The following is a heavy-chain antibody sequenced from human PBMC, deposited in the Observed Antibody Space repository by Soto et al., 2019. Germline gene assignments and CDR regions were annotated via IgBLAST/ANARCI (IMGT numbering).Heavy chain of an antibody. J-gene: IGHJ5*02. CDR1: SGSISSSNW. V-gene: IGHV4-4*02. Sequence: SETLSLTCAVSSGSISSSNWWSWVRQPPGKGLEWIGEIYHSGSTNYNPSLKSRVTISVDKSKNQFSLKLSSVTAADTAVYYCARAYLGTALGWFDPWGQGTLVTVSS. D-gene: IGHD2-21*02. CDR2: IYHSGST. CDR3: ARAYLGTALGWFDP.